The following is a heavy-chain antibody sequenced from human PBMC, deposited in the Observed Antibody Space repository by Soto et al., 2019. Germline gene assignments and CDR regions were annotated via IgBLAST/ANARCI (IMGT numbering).Heavy chain of an antibody. Sequence: KPSETLSLTCTVSGGTIRSSNYYWAWIRQPPGKGLEWIGSIDYSGSTYYNPSLKSRVTISVDTYKNHFSLTLGSVTAADTALYYCSRRAPEGFDPWGQGTLVTVSS. CDR3: SRRAPEGFDP. CDR2: IDYSGST. V-gene: IGHV4-39*02. CDR1: GGTIRSSNYY. J-gene: IGHJ5*02.